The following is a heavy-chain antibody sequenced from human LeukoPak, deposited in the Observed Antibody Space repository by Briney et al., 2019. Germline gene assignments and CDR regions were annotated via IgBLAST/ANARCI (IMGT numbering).Heavy chain of an antibody. Sequence: PGGSLRLSCAASGFTFSSYAMSWVRQAPGKGLEWVSAISGSGGSTYYADSVKGRFTISRDNSKNTLYLQMNSLRAEDTAIYYCARDLSGSYIFDYWGQGTLVTVSS. V-gene: IGHV3-23*01. CDR2: ISGSGGST. D-gene: IGHD1-26*01. CDR1: GFTFSSYA. CDR3: ARDLSGSYIFDY. J-gene: IGHJ4*02.